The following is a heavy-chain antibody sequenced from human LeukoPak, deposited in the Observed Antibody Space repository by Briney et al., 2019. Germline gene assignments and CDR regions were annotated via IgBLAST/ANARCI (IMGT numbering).Heavy chain of an antibody. J-gene: IGHJ4*02. CDR1: DGSISSYY. Sequence: PSETLSLTCTVSDGSISSYYWSWLRQPPGKGLEWIGYIYYSGSTNYNPSLKSRVTISVDTSKNQFSLKLSSVTAADTAVYYCARDGHYDLLTGYYPGFDYWGQGTLVTVSS. V-gene: IGHV4-59*01. CDR3: ARDGHYDLLTGYYPGFDY. CDR2: IYYSGST. D-gene: IGHD3-9*01.